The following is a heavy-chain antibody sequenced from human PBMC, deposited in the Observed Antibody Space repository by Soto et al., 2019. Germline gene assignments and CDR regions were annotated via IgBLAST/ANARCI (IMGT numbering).Heavy chain of an antibody. D-gene: IGHD3-10*01. V-gene: IGHV1-2*04. CDR2: INPNSGGT. CDR1: GYTFTGYY. CDR3: ARARITMVRGVIIGLGAFDI. Sequence: ASVKVSCKASGYTFTGYYMHWVRQAPGQGLEWMGWINPNSGGTNYAQKFQGWVTMTRDTSISTAYMELSRLRPDDTAVYYCARARITMVRGVIIGLGAFDIWGQGTMVTVSS. J-gene: IGHJ3*02.